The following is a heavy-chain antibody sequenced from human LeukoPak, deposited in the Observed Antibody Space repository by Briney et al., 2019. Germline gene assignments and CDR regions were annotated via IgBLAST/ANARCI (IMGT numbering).Heavy chain of an antibody. CDR3: ARSPITTRSHFDY. Sequence: SVKVSCKASGGTFSSYAISWVRQAPGQGLEWMGGIIPIFATANYAQKFQGRVTITADESTSTAYMELSSLRSEDTAVYYCARSPITTRSHFDYWGQGTLVTVSS. V-gene: IGHV1-69*13. J-gene: IGHJ4*02. CDR2: IIPIFATA. D-gene: IGHD3-22*01. CDR1: GGTFSSYA.